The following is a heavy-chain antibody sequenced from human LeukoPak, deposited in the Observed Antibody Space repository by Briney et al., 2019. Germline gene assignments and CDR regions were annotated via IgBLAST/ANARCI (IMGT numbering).Heavy chain of an antibody. CDR3: ARDSYGGYYYYYYYMDV. CDR2: IKQDGSEK. D-gene: IGHD4-23*01. J-gene: IGHJ6*03. CDR1: GFTFSSYW. Sequence: GGSGRLSCAASGFTFSSYWMSWVRQAPGKGLEWVANIKQDGSEKYYVDSVKGRFTISRDNAKNSLYLQMNSLRAEDTAVYYCARDSYGGYYYYYYYMDVWGKGTTVTVSS. V-gene: IGHV3-7*01.